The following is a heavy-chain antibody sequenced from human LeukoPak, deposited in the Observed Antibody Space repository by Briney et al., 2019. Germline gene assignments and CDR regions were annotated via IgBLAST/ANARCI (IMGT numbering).Heavy chain of an antibody. CDR2: ISSSSSYI. CDR3: ASGIAVAPDGGYSFDY. Sequence: PGGSLRLSCAPSGFTLSTYSMNWVRQAPGKGLEWVSSISSSSSYIYYADSVEGRFTISRDNAKNSLYLQMNSLRAGDTAVYYCASGIAVAPDGGYSFDYWGQGTLVTFSS. J-gene: IGHJ4*02. V-gene: IGHV3-21*04. D-gene: IGHD6-19*01. CDR1: GFTLSTYS.